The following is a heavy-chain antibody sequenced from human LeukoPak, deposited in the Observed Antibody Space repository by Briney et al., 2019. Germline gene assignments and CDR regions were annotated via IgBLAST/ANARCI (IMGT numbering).Heavy chain of an antibody. J-gene: IGHJ3*02. CDR1: GFTFDGYT. V-gene: IGHV3-9*01. CDR3: AKGNWGNAFDI. CDR2: ITGNSGST. D-gene: IGHD7-27*01. Sequence: GGSLRLSCAASGFTFDGYTIHWVRQPPGKGLEWVSGITGNSGSTDYADSVRGRFTISRDNAKNSLYLQMNTLREDDTALYYCAKGNWGNAFDIWGQGTMVTVSS.